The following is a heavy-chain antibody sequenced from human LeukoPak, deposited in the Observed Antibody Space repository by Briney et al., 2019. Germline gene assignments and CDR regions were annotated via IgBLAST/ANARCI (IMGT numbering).Heavy chain of an antibody. Sequence: PSETLSLTCTVSGGSISSGGYYWSWIRQHPGKGLEWIGYIYYSGSTYYNPSLKSRVTISVDTSKNQFSLKLSSATAADTAVYYCARVQRGVTTVTLFYYYYCMDVWGKGTAVTVSS. CDR3: ARVQRGVTTVTLFYYYYCMDV. V-gene: IGHV4-31*03. CDR2: IYYSGST. CDR1: GGSISSGGYY. D-gene: IGHD4-11*01. J-gene: IGHJ6*03.